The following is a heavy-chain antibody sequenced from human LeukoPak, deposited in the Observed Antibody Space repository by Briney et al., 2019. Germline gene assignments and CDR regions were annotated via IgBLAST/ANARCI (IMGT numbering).Heavy chain of an antibody. CDR3: ARLGTLFDY. Sequence: SETLSLTCTVSGYSISSGYYWGWIRQPPGKGLEWIGSIYHSGSTYYNPSLKSRVTISVDTSKNQFSLKLSSVTAADTAVYYCARLGTLFDYWGQGTLVTVSS. CDR1: GYSISSGYY. CDR2: IYHSGST. J-gene: IGHJ4*02. D-gene: IGHD3-10*01. V-gene: IGHV4-38-2*02.